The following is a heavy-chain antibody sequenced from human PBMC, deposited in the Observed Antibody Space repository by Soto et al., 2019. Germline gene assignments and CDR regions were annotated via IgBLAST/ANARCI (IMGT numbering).Heavy chain of an antibody. V-gene: IGHV4-61*01. Sequence: PSETLSLTCTVSGGSVSSGSYYWSWIRQPPGKGLEWIGSIYYSGSTNYNPSLKSRVTISVDTSKNQFSLKLSSVTAADTAVYYCARAPRREMATIHYFDYWGQGTLVTVSS. CDR2: IYYSGST. CDR3: ARAPRREMATIHYFDY. D-gene: IGHD5-12*01. J-gene: IGHJ4*02. CDR1: GGSVSSGSYY.